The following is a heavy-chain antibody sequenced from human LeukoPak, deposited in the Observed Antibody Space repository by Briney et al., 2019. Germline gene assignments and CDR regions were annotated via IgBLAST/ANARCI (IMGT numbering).Heavy chain of an antibody. J-gene: IGHJ6*02. Sequence: SETLSLTCTVSGGSISSGGYYWSWIRQHPGKGLEWIGYIYYSGSTNYNPSLKSRVTISVDTSKKQFSLKLSSVTAADTAVYYCAGGEYSSSWTSMDVWGQGTTVTVSS. CDR3: AGGEYSSSWTSMDV. D-gene: IGHD6-13*01. V-gene: IGHV4-61*08. CDR1: GGSISSGGYY. CDR2: IYYSGST.